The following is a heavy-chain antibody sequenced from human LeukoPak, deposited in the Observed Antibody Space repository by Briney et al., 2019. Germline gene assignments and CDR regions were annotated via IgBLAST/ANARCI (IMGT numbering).Heavy chain of an antibody. CDR1: GWSFSGYY. V-gene: IGHV4-34*01. CDR3: AGPYSSSRKYYYYYYYMDV. Sequence: SETLSLTCAVYGWSFSGYYWSWIRQPPGKGLEWMGEINHSGSTNYNPSLKSRVTISVDTSKNQFSLKLSSVTAADTAVYYCAGPYSSSRKYYYYYYYMDVWGKGTTVTVSS. D-gene: IGHD4-11*01. CDR2: INHSGST. J-gene: IGHJ6*03.